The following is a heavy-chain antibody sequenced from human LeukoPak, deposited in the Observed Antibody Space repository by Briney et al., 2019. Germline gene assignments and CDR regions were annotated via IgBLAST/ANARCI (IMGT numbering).Heavy chain of an antibody. J-gene: IGHJ6*03. CDR1: GYTFTSYG. CDR2: VSAYNGNT. Sequence: ASVKVSCKASGYTFTSYGISWARQAPGQGLEWMGWVSAYNGNTNYAQKLQGRVTMTTDTSTSTAYMELRSLRSDDTAVYYCARDKRSRGITMFRGVIYYMDVWAKGPRSPSP. CDR3: ARDKRSRGITMFRGVIYYMDV. D-gene: IGHD3-10*01. V-gene: IGHV1-18*01.